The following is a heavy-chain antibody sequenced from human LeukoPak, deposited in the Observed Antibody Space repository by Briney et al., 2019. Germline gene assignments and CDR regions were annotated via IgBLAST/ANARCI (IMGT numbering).Heavy chain of an antibody. CDR1: GFTFSSYG. CDR2: IWYDGSNK. D-gene: IGHD4-17*01. Sequence: GGSLRLSCAASGFTFSSYGMHWVRWAPGKGLEWVAVIWYDGSNKYYADSVKGRFTISRDNSKNTLYLQMNSLRAEDTAVYYCAREESTTVTTFVDYWGQGTLVTVSS. V-gene: IGHV3-33*01. J-gene: IGHJ4*02. CDR3: AREESTTVTTFVDY.